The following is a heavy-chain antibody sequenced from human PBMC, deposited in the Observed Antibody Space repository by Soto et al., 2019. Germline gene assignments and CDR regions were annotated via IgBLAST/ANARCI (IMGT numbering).Heavy chain of an antibody. D-gene: IGHD2-15*01. J-gene: IGHJ6*03. V-gene: IGHV1-8*01. Sequence: ASVKVSCKASGYTFTSYDINWVRQATGQGLEWMGWMNPNSGNTGYAQKFQGRVTMTRNTSISTAYMELGSLRSEDTAVYDCARGSKRRAPRLVVAAIPPYYYYYMDVWGKGTTVTVSS. CDR3: ARGSKRRAPRLVVAAIPPYYYYYMDV. CDR2: MNPNSGNT. CDR1: GYTFTSYD.